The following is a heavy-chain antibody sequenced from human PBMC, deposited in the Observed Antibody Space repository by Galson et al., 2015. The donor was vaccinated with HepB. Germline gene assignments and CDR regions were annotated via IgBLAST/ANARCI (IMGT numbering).Heavy chain of an antibody. CDR2: VSGSGGST. D-gene: IGHD3-22*01. CDR1: GFTFRSYA. V-gene: IGHV3-23*01. J-gene: IGHJ3*02. CDR3: AKKEILLFDSSGYLEDAFDI. Sequence: SLRLSCAASGFTFRSYAMSWVRQAPGKGLEWVSAVSGSGGSTYYADSVKGRFTISRDNSKNTLYLQMNSLRAEDTAVYYCAKKEILLFDSSGYLEDAFDIWGQGTMVTVSS.